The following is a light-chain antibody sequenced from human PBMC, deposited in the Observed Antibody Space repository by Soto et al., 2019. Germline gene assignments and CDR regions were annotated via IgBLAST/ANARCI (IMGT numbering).Light chain of an antibody. Sequence: SYELTQPPSVSVAPGKTARITCGGNNIGSKSVHWYQQKPGQAPVLVIYYDSDRPSGIPERFSGSNSGNTATLPISRVEAGDEADYYCQVWDSSSDHWVFGGGTKLTVL. CDR1: NIGSKS. CDR3: QVWDSSSDHWV. CDR2: YDS. J-gene: IGLJ3*02. V-gene: IGLV3-21*04.